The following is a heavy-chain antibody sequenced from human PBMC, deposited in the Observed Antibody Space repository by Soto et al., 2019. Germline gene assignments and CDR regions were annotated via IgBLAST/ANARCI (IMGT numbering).Heavy chain of an antibody. CDR1: GFTLSGYA. J-gene: IGHJ6*03. Sequence: EVQLAESGGGLAQPGGSLRLSCAASGFTLSGYAMDWVRQAPGKGLEYVSVISSNGVGTYYANSVQGRFTISRDNSKNTVYLQMGSLRHEDMAVYYCARRARPDFYSMDVWGKGTTVTVSS. V-gene: IGHV3-64*01. CDR2: ISSNGVGT. CDR3: ARRARPDFYSMDV. D-gene: IGHD6-6*01.